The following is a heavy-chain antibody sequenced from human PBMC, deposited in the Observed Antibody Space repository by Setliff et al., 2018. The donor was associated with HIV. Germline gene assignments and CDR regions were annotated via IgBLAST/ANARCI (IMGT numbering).Heavy chain of an antibody. CDR2: INHSGST. J-gene: IGHJ4*02. CDR1: GGSFSGYY. CDR3: ARQQHSSDLKIWNY. Sequence: SETLSLTCAVYGGSFSGYYWSWVRQPPGKGLEWIGEINHSGSTNYNPSLKSRVTISVDTSKNQFSLKLSSVTAADTAVYYCARQQHSSDLKIWNYWGQGTLVTV. V-gene: IGHV4-34*01. D-gene: IGHD6-13*01.